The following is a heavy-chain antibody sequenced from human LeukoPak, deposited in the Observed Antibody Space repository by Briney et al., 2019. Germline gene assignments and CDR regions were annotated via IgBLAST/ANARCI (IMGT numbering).Heavy chain of an antibody. D-gene: IGHD2-2*03. J-gene: IGHJ4*01. Sequence: SETLSLTCTVSADSISISTYYRGWVRQPPGKGLEWIGSIYSSGTTYYNPSLKSQLTISLDTSKNQFSLKLTSVTAADTAVYYCARAGYASSWYAQFPFSFDYWGHGTLVTVSS. CDR1: ADSISISTYY. V-gene: IGHV4-39*07. CDR2: IYSSGTT. CDR3: ARAGYASSWYAQFPFSFDY.